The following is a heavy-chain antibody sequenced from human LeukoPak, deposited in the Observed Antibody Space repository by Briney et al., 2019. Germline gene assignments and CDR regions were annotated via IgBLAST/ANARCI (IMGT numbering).Heavy chain of an antibody. V-gene: IGHV1-3*01. CDR1: GYTFTSYA. CDR3: ASSGRAYYYYYGMDV. CDR2: INAGNGNT. D-gene: IGHD1-26*01. Sequence: EASVKVSCKASGYTFTSYAMHWVRQAPGQRLEWMGWINAGNGNTKYSQKFQGRVTITRDASASTAYMELSSLRSEDTAVYYCASSGRAYYYYYGMDVWGQGTTVTVSS. J-gene: IGHJ6*02.